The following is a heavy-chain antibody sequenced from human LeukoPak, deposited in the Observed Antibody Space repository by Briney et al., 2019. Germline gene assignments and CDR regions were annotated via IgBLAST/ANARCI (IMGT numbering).Heavy chain of an antibody. CDR2: ISSSAGAI. D-gene: IGHD6-13*01. CDR3: ALAAARPGGDWFDP. Sequence: GGSLRLSCAASGFTFSAYEMNWVRQAPGMGLEWVSYISSSAGAIYYADSVKGRFTVSRDNAKNSLYLQMNSLRAEDTAVYYCALAAARPGGDWFDPWGQGTLVTVSS. J-gene: IGHJ5*02. CDR1: GFTFSAYE. V-gene: IGHV3-48*03.